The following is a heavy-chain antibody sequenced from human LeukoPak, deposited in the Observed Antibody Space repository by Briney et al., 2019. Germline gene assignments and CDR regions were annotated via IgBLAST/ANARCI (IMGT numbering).Heavy chain of an antibody. J-gene: IGHJ4*02. CDR3: ARGVTVVTPLDY. V-gene: IGHV3-74*01. Sequence: GGSLRLSCAASGFTFSSYWMHWVRQAPGKGLVWVSRINIDGSTTSYADSVKGRFTISRDNSKNTLYLQMNSLRAEDTAVYYCARGVTVVTPLDYWGQGTLVTVSS. CDR1: GFTFSSYW. D-gene: IGHD4-23*01. CDR2: INIDGSTT.